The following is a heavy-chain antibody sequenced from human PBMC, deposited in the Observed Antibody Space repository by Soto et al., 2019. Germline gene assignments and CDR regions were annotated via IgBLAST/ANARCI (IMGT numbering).Heavy chain of an antibody. Sequence: SETLSLTCTVSGGSISSGGYYWSWIRQHPGKGLEWIGYIYYSGSTYYNPSLKSRVTISVDTSKNQFSLKLSSVTAADTAVYYCARIRVVVAATTTIYYFDYWGQGTLVTVSS. J-gene: IGHJ4*02. CDR2: IYYSGST. V-gene: IGHV4-31*03. D-gene: IGHD2-15*01. CDR1: GGSISSGGYY. CDR3: ARIRVVVAATTTIYYFDY.